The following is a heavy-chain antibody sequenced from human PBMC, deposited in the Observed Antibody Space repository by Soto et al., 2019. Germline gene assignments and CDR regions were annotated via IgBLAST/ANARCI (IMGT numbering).Heavy chain of an antibody. CDR2: IYYSGTT. J-gene: IGHJ3*02. D-gene: IGHD1-26*01. CDR1: SGSIGTYF. CDR3: ARGRGGTYDAFDI. Sequence: PSETLSLTCTVSSGSIGTYFWSWIRQPPGKGLERIGYIYYSGTTNYNPSLKSRVTIFLDTSKNQFSLRLSSVTAADTAVYYCARGRGGTYDAFDIWGQGTLVTVSS. V-gene: IGHV4-59*01.